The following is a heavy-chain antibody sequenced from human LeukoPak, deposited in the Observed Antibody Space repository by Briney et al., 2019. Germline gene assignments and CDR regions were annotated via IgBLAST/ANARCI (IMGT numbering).Heavy chain of an antibody. D-gene: IGHD3-22*01. Sequence: GGSLRLSCAASGFTFSSYSMTWVRQAPGKGLEWVSSISSSSSYIYYADSVKGRFTISRDNAKNSLYLQMNSLRAEDTAVYYCARGAYDSSGYPSGWGQGTLVTVSS. CDR1: GFTFSSYS. V-gene: IGHV3-21*01. CDR2: ISSSSSYI. CDR3: ARGAYDSSGYPSG. J-gene: IGHJ4*02.